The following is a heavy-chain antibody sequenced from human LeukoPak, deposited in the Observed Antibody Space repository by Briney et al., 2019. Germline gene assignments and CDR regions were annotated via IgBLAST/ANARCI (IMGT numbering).Heavy chain of an antibody. Sequence: SGTLSLTCAVSGGSISSGNWWRGVRQPPGKGLEWIGEIYHSGSTNYNPSLKRRVTISVDTSKNTFSLELSSVTAADTAVYYCARHSVDYYDSSSPGDFDYWGQGTLVTVSS. CDR3: ARHSVDYYDSSSPGDFDY. D-gene: IGHD3-22*01. J-gene: IGHJ4*02. V-gene: IGHV4-4*02. CDR2: IYHSGST. CDR1: GGSISSGNW.